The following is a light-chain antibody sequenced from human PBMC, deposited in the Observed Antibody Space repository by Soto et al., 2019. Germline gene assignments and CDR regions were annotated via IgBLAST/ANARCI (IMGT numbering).Light chain of an antibody. Sequence: QSALTQPASVCGSPGQSITISCTGTSSDVGSYNLVSWYQQHPGKAPKLMIYEGSKRPSGVSNRFSGSKSGNTASLTISGLQAEDEADYYCCSYAGSSNVVFGGGTQLTVL. CDR2: EGS. CDR3: CSYAGSSNVV. CDR1: SSDVGSYNL. J-gene: IGLJ2*01. V-gene: IGLV2-23*01.